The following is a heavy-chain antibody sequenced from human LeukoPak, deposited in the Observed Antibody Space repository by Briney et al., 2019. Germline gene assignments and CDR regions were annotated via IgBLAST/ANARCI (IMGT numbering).Heavy chain of an antibody. CDR3: AKGFGNYYPGLCSR. D-gene: IGHD4-11*01. Sequence: PGGSLRLSCAASGFTFSSYAMHWVRQAPGKGLEWVSVISFDGTNEYYADSVKGRFFISRDSSKDTLYLQMTSLRPEDTAVYSCAKGFGNYYPGLCSRWGQGTLVTVSS. J-gene: IGHJ4*02. V-gene: IGHV3-30*18. CDR2: ISFDGTNE. CDR1: GFTFSSYA.